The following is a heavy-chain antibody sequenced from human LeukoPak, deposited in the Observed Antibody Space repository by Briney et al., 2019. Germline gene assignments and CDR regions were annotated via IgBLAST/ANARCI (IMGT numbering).Heavy chain of an antibody. CDR1: GYTFTELS. CDR3: ATANRIVVVPAAPFDY. J-gene: IGHJ4*02. D-gene: IGHD2-2*01. CDR2: FDPEDGET. Sequence: ASVKVSCKVSGYTFTELSMHWVRQAPGKGLEWMGGFDPEDGETIYAQKFQGRVTMTEDTSTDTAYMELSSLRSEDTAVYYCATANRIVVVPAAPFDYWGKGTLVTVSS. V-gene: IGHV1-24*01.